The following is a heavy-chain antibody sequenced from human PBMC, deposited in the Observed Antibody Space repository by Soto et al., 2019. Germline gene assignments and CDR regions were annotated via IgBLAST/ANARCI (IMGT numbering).Heavy chain of an antibody. V-gene: IGHV4-30-2*01. CDR3: ASTDYYDSRGYSY. D-gene: IGHD3-22*01. Sequence: QLQLQESGSGLVKPSQTLSLTCAVSGGSISSGDYSWSWIRQPPGKGLEWIGYIYHSGSTYYNPSLKSRVTISVDRSKTQFSLKLSSVTAADTAVYYCASTDYYDSRGYSYWGQGTLVTVSS. CDR2: IYHSGST. J-gene: IGHJ4*02. CDR1: GGSISSGDYS.